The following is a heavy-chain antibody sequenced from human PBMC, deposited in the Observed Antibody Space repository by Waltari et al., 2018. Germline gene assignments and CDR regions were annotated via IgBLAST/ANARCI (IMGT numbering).Heavy chain of an antibody. CDR2: INHSGST. V-gene: IGHV4-34*01. Sequence: QVQLQQWGAGLLKPSETLSLTCAVYGGSFSGYYWSWIRQPPGKGLEWIGEINHSGSTNYNPSRKSRVTISVDTSKNQFSLKLSSVTAADTAVYYCARGQNRRGRYFDLWGRGTLVTVSS. CDR3: ARGQNRRGRYFDL. CDR1: GGSFSGYY. D-gene: IGHD3-10*01. J-gene: IGHJ2*01.